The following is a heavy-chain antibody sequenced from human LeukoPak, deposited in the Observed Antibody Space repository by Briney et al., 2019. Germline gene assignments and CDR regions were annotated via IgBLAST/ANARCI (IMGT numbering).Heavy chain of an antibody. Sequence: ASVKVSCKASGGTFSSYAISWVRQAPRQGLEWMGGIIPIFGTANYAQKFQGRVTITTDESTSTAYMELSSLRSEDTAVYYCASGGTVTYYFDYWGQGTLVTVSS. V-gene: IGHV1-69*05. CDR3: ASGGTVTYYFDY. J-gene: IGHJ4*02. D-gene: IGHD4-17*01. CDR1: GGTFSSYA. CDR2: IIPIFGTA.